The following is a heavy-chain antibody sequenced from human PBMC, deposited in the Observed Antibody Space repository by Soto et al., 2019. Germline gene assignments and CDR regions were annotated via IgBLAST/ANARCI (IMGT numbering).Heavy chain of an antibody. J-gene: IGHJ4*02. Sequence: GGSLRLSCAASGFTFSSYSMNWVRQAPGKGLEWVSSISSSSSYIYYADSVKGRFTISRDNAKNSLYLQMNSLRAEDTAVYYCAPSKSRLGELSFEYWGQGTLVTVSS. CDR1: GFTFSSYS. D-gene: IGHD3-16*02. CDR2: ISSSSSYI. V-gene: IGHV3-21*01. CDR3: APSKSRLGELSFEY.